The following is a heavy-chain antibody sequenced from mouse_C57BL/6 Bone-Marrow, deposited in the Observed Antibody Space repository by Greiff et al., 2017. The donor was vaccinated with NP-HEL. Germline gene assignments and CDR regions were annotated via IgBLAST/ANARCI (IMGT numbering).Heavy chain of an antibody. CDR1: GFTFTDYY. CDR2: IRNKANGYTT. V-gene: IGHV7-3*01. D-gene: IGHD1-1*01. Sequence: EVKLVESGGGLVQPGGSLSLSCAASGFTFTDYYMSWVRQPPGKALEWLGFIRNKANGYTTAYSASVKGRFTISRDNSHSIRYLQMNALGAENSATYYCARYHYYGSSLLYYAMDYWGKGTSVTVSS. J-gene: IGHJ4*01. CDR3: ARYHYYGSSLLYYAMDY.